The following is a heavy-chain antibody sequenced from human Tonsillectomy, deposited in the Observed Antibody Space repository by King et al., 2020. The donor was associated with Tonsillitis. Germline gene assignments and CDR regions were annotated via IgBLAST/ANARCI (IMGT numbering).Heavy chain of an antibody. J-gene: IGHJ3*02. CDR3: ARDMTNSDSSFYYDALDI. CDR1: GFTFSDSW. V-gene: IGHV3-7*03. CDR2: IKRDGSQK. Sequence: EVQLVESGGDLVQPGGSLRLSCAASGFTFSDSWMTWVRQAPGKGLEWVANIKRDGSQKNYVDSVKGRFTISRDNAKNSLYLQMNSLRAEDTAVYYCARDMTNSDSSFYYDALDIWGQGTMVTVSS. D-gene: IGHD3-22*01.